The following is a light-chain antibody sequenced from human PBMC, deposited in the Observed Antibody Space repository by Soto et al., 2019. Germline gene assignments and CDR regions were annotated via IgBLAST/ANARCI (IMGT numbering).Light chain of an antibody. CDR3: TSYAGGDSPYV. CDR1: SGDVGYYNL. V-gene: IGLV2-23*02. CDR2: EVS. J-gene: IGLJ1*01. Sequence: SVLTQPASVSASPGQSITISCTGTSGDVGYYNLVSWYQQNPGKAPKLMIYEVSKRPSGVSNRFSGSKSGNTASLTISGLQAEDEADYYCTSYAGGDSPYVFGTGTKLTVL.